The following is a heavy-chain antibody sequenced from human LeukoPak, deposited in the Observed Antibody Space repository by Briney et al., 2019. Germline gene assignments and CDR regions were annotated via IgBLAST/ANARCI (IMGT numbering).Heavy chain of an antibody. Sequence: GGSLRLSCVASGFTFSSYATSWVRQAPGRGLEWVSSISGSGGSTYYADSVKGRYTISRDNSKNTLYLQMNSLRADDTAVYYCAKMGPQYYFDYWGQGTLVTVST. V-gene: IGHV3-23*01. J-gene: IGHJ4*02. CDR2: ISGSGGST. CDR1: GFTFSSYA. CDR3: AKMGPQYYFDY.